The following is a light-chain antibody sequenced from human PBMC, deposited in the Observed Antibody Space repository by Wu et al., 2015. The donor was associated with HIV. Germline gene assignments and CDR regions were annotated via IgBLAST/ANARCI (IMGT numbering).Light chain of an antibody. CDR3: QQLNSYPLA. Sequence: DIQLTQSPSFLSASVGDRVTITCRASQGISSYLVWYQQKPGKAPKLLIYAASTLQSGVPSRFSGSGSGTEFTLTISSLQPEDFATYYCQQLNSYPLAFGGGTKVEXE. CDR1: QGISSY. V-gene: IGKV1-9*01. CDR2: AAS. J-gene: IGKJ4*01.